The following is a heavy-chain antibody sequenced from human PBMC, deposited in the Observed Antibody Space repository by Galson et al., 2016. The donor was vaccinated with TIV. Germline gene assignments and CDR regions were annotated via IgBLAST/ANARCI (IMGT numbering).Heavy chain of an antibody. D-gene: IGHD3-10*01. CDR1: GYTFATSW. Sequence: QSGAEVKKAVDSLKISCKGSGYTFATSWIGWVRQRPGKGLEWIGIIYPGDSDTSYSPPFAGQVTISADNSNSTAYLQWDSLKASDTAMYFGARGEEPYYFGSGNGYFDFWGQGTLVTVSS. V-gene: IGHV5-51*03. J-gene: IGHJ4*02. CDR3: ARGEEPYYFGSGNGYFDF. CDR2: IYPGDSDT.